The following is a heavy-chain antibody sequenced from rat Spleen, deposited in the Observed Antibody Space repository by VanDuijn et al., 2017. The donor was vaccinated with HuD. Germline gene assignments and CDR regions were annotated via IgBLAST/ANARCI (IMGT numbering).Heavy chain of an antibody. CDR1: GLNFSDYG. V-gene: IGHV5-29*01. J-gene: IGHJ2*01. Sequence: EVQLVESGGGLVQPGRSLKLSCAASGLNFSDYGMAWVRKAPTKGLEWVATISYGDSSGHSITYYRDSVKGRFTISRDNAKSTLSLQMDSLRSEDTATYYCARRHYGYTDYFDYWGQGVMVTVSS. D-gene: IGHD1-4*01. CDR2: ISYGDSSGHSIT. CDR3: ARRHYGYTDYFDY.